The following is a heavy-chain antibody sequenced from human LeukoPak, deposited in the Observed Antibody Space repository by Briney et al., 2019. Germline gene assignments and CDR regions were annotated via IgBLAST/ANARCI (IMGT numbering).Heavy chain of an antibody. Sequence: GGSLRLSCAASGFTVSSNYMSWVRQAPGKGLEWVSVIYSGGSTYYADSVKGRFTISRDNAKNSLYLQMNSLRAEDTALYHCARDESGSGSLLYWGQGTLVTVSS. D-gene: IGHD3-10*01. CDR3: ARDESGSGSLLY. J-gene: IGHJ4*02. V-gene: IGHV3-66*01. CDR2: IYSGGST. CDR1: GFTVSSNY.